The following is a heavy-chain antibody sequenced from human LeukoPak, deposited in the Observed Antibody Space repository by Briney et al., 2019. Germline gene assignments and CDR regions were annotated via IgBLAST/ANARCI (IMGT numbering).Heavy chain of an antibody. D-gene: IGHD4-17*01. CDR2: IIPIFGTA. CDR3: ARGYGDYLCYFDY. Sequence: ASVTVSCKASGGTFSSYAISWVRQAPGQGLEWMGRIIPIFGTANYAQKFQGRVTITADKSTSTAYMELSSLRSEDTAVYYCARGYGDYLCYFDYWGQGTLVTVSS. J-gene: IGHJ4*02. V-gene: IGHV1-69*06. CDR1: GGTFSSYA.